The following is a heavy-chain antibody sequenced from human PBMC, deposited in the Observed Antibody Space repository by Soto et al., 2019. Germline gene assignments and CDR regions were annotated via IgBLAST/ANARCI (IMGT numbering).Heavy chain of an antibody. CDR2: ISAYNGNT. CDR3: ARDGDLTTVTFFDY. V-gene: IGHV1-18*01. CDR1: GYTFTSYG. D-gene: IGHD4-17*01. J-gene: IGHJ4*02. Sequence: ASVKVSCKASGYTFTSYGISWVRQAPGQGLEWMGWISAYNGNTNYAQKLQGRVTMTTDTSTSTAYMELRSLRSVDTAVYYCARDGDLTTVTFFDYWGQGTLVTVSS.